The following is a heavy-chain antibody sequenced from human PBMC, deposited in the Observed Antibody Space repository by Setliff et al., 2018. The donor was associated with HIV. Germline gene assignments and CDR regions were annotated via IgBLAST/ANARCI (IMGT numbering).Heavy chain of an antibody. D-gene: IGHD5-18*01. CDR3: AGGWSENTVMVQVEYFRH. CDR2: IILMFNIA. V-gene: IGHV1-69*10. Sequence: SVKVSCKASGGTFNSYTVSWVRQAPGQGLEWMGGIILMFNIANYAQKFQGRATITADISTTTASMELMSLRSEDTAVYYCAGGWSENTVMVQVEYFRHWGQGTLVTVSS. CDR1: GGTFNSYT. J-gene: IGHJ1*01.